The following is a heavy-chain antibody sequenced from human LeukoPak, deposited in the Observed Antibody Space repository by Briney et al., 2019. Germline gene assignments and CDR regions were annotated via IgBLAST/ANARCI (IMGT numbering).Heavy chain of an antibody. CDR2: ISYDGSNK. D-gene: IGHD3-22*01. CDR1: GFTFSSYA. J-gene: IGHJ4*02. Sequence: PGGSLRLSCAASGFTFSSYAMHWVRQAPGKGLEWVAVISYDGSNKYYADSVKGRFTISRDNSKNTLYLQMNSLRAEDTAVYYCARDYCDSSGYYYVFVDYWAREPWSPSPQ. CDR3: ARDYCDSSGYYYVFVDY. V-gene: IGHV3-30-3*01.